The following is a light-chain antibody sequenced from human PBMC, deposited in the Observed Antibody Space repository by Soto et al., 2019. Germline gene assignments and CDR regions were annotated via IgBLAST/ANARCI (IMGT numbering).Light chain of an antibody. CDR2: GAS. CDR3: QQYHNRYT. Sequence: EIVMTQSPATLSVSPGERATLSCRASESVSNNLAWYQQKPGLAPRLLIYGASTRATGIPARFSGSGSGTEFTLTISSLQSEDFAVYYCQQYHNRYTFGQGTKVDIK. V-gene: IGKV3-15*01. J-gene: IGKJ2*01. CDR1: ESVSNN.